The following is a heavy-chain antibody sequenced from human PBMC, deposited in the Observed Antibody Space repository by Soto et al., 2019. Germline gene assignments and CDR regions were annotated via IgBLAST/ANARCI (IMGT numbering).Heavy chain of an antibody. D-gene: IGHD6-19*01. CDR1: GFTVSSNY. CDR2: IYSGGST. J-gene: IGHJ4*02. V-gene: IGHV3-66*01. CDR3: AREGIAVAGSFDY. Sequence: EVQLVESGGGLVQPGGSLRLSCAASGFTVSSNYMSWVRQAPGKGLEWVSVIYSGGSTYYADSVKGRFTISRDNSKNTLYLQINSLRAEDTAVYYCAREGIAVAGSFDYWGQGTLVTVSS.